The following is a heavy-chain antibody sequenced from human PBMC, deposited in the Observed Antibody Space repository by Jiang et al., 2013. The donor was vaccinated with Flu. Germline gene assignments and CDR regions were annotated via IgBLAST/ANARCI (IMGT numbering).Heavy chain of an antibody. CDR2: VSGSGRTT. V-gene: IGHV3-23*01. Sequence: QLLESGGGLVQPGGSLRLSCEASGFTFDDHAMTWVRQAPGKGLEWVSSVSGSGRTTYYAKSTKGRFTVSRDNSKNTAYLQMNSLRAEDTALYYCARGGKDDFWSGSSKNMHDYWGLGTLVTVSS. J-gene: IGHJ4*02. D-gene: IGHD3-3*01. CDR3: ARGGKDDFWSGSSKNMHDY. CDR1: GFTFDDHA.